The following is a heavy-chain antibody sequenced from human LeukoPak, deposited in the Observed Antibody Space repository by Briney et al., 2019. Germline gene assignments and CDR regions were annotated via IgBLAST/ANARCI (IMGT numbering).Heavy chain of an antibody. J-gene: IGHJ6*03. CDR3: ARGGGITSQPWVYYYMDV. CDR1: GGSISSYY. V-gene: IGHV4-59*01. CDR2: IYYSGST. Sequence: KSSETLSLTCTVSGGSISSYYWSWIRQPPGKGLEWIGYIYYSGSTNYNPSLKSRVTISVDTSKNQFSLKLSSVTAADTAVYYCARGGGITSQPWVYYYMDVWGKETTVTVSS. D-gene: IGHD3-16*01.